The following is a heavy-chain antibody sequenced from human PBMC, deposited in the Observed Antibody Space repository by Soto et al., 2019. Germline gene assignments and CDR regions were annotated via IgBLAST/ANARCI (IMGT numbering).Heavy chain of an antibody. J-gene: IGHJ1*01. CDR3: AKESDKTSSPL. D-gene: IGHD6-6*01. CDR2: LTKSGGST. V-gene: IGHV3-23*01. Sequence: EVQLLESGGGLVQPGGSLRLSCAASGFTFNNFAMNWVRQAPGKGLYWVSGLTKSGGSTYYADSVKGRFTISRDNSRNTLYLQMNNLRAEDTAVYYCAKESDKTSSPLWGQGTLVTVSS. CDR1: GFTFNNFA.